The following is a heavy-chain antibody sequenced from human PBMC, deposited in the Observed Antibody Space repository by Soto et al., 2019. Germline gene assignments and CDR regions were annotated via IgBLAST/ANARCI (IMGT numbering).Heavy chain of an antibody. Sequence: EVQLVESGGGLVQPGGSLRLSCAASGFTVSSNYMSWVRQAPGKGLEWVSVIYSGGSTYYADSVKGRFTISRDNSKNTRYPQMNSLRAEDTAVYYCARGSSWYNWFDPWGQGTLVTVSS. J-gene: IGHJ5*02. D-gene: IGHD6-13*01. CDR1: GFTVSSNY. V-gene: IGHV3-66*01. CDR2: IYSGGST. CDR3: ARGSSWYNWFDP.